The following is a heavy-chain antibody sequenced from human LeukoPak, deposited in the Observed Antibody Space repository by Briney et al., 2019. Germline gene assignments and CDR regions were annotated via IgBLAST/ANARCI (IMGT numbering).Heavy chain of an antibody. J-gene: IGHJ6*04. CDR1: GGSISSYY. CDR3: ARAAAAAAGNLTPWMYGMDV. V-gene: IGHV4-4*07. D-gene: IGHD6-13*01. Sequence: SETLSLTCTVSGGSISSYYWSWIRQPAGKGLEWIGRIYTSGSTNYNPSLKSRVTMSVDTSKNQFSLKLSSVTAADTAVYYCARAAAAAAGNLTPWMYGMDVWGKGTTVTVSS. CDR2: IYTSGST.